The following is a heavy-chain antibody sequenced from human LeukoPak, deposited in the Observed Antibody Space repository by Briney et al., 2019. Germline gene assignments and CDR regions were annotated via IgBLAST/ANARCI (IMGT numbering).Heavy chain of an antibody. CDR3: ARGRGSRGYFDY. CDR1: GYTFTGYY. Sequence: GASVKVSCKASGYTFTGYYMHWVRQAPGQGLEWMGWINPNSGSTNYAQKFQGRVTMTRDTSISTAYMELSRLRSDDTAVYYCARGRGSRGYFDYWGQGTLVTVSS. D-gene: IGHD1-1*01. J-gene: IGHJ4*02. V-gene: IGHV1-2*02. CDR2: INPNSGST.